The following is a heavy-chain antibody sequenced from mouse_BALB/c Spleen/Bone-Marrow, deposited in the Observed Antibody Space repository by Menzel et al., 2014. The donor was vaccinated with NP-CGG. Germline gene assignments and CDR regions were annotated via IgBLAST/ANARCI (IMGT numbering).Heavy chain of an antibody. CDR3: ARPLYYYGSSPFYAMDY. CDR1: GFAFSSYD. CDR2: ISSGGGST. Sequence: EGNLVESGGGLVQPGGSLKLSCAAYGFAFSSYDMSWVRQTPEKRLEWVAYISSGGGSTYYPDTVKGRFTISRDNAKNTLYLQMSSLKSEDTAMYYCARPLYYYGSSPFYAMDYWGQGTSVTVSS. J-gene: IGHJ4*01. D-gene: IGHD1-1*01. V-gene: IGHV5-12-1*01.